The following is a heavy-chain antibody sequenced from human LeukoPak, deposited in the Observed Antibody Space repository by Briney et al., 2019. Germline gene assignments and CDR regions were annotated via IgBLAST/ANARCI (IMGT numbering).Heavy chain of an antibody. J-gene: IGHJ4*02. CDR2: IYTSGST. CDR1: GGSISSYY. D-gene: IGHD5-18*01. V-gene: IGHV4-4*07. Sequence: SETLSLTCTVSGGSISSYYWSWIRQPAGKGLEWIGRIYTSGSTNYNPSLKSRVTMSVDTSKNQFSLKLSSVTAADTAVYYCARDMGYSYDYVFDYWDQGTLVTVSS. CDR3: ARDMGYSYDYVFDY.